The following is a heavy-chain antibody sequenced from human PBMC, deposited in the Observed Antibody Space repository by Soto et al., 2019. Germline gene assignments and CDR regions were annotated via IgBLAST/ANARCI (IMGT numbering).Heavy chain of an antibody. V-gene: IGHV1-69*01. Sequence: QVQLVQSGAEVKKPGSSVKVSCKASGGTFSSYAISWVRQAPGQGLEWMGGLIPIFGTANYAQKFKGRVTITADESTSTAYMELSSLRSEDTAVYYCASYYDSRGPLCYWGQGTLVTVSS. CDR3: ASYYDSRGPLCY. D-gene: IGHD3-22*01. J-gene: IGHJ4*02. CDR1: GGTFSSYA. CDR2: LIPIFGTA.